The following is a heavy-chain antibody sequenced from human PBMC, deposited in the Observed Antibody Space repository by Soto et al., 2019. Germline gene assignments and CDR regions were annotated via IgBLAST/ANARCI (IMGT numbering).Heavy chain of an antibody. Sequence: AGGSLRLSCAASGFTFSSYSMNWVRQTPGKGLEWISCIGSSGSHIYYADSVKGRLSISRDNANNFLYLQMNSLRAEDTALYYCATMGMSATALDTFDIWGQGTVVTVSS. CDR3: ATMGMSATALDTFDI. D-gene: IGHD1-1*01. CDR2: IGSSGSHI. V-gene: IGHV3-21*01. CDR1: GFTFSSYS. J-gene: IGHJ3*02.